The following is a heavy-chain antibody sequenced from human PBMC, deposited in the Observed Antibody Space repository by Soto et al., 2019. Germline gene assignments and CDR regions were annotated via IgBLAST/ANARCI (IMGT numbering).Heavy chain of an antibody. CDR3: ARQGNSSTIFDY. Sequence: QVQLQQWGTGLLKPSETLSLTCAVYGESFSGFYWSWIRQPPGKGLEWIGEINHSGSSKYNPSLKSRVTISVDTSKNQFSLKLPSVTAADTAVYYCARQGNSSTIFDYWGQGNLVTVSS. CDR2: INHSGSS. CDR1: GESFSGFY. D-gene: IGHD2-2*01. V-gene: IGHV4-34*01. J-gene: IGHJ4*02.